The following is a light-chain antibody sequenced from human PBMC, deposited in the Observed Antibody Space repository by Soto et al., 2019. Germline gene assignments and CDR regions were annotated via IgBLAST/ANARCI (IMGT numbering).Light chain of an antibody. CDR2: DAS. Sequence: DIQMTQSPSTLSASFGDSVTIXXRASQSISSWLAWYQQKPGKAPKLXXFDASSLESGTPSRFSGRRSGTQFTLTINGLQPDDFATYYCQQYDNYKPLTFGGGTKVDIK. CDR1: QSISSW. CDR3: QQYDNYKPLT. V-gene: IGKV1-5*01. J-gene: IGKJ4*01.